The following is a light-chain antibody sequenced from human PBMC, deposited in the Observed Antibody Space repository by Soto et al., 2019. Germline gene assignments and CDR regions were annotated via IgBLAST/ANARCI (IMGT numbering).Light chain of an antibody. CDR1: QTFSGNY. CDR2: GAS. Sequence: PGESGTLSCMASQTFSGNYLAWYQQKPGQAPRLLIYGASYRATGIPERFSGSGSGTDFTLTINRLEAEDFAVYYCLQYGRSPETFGQGTKVDIK. V-gene: IGKV3-20*01. CDR3: LQYGRSPET. J-gene: IGKJ1*01.